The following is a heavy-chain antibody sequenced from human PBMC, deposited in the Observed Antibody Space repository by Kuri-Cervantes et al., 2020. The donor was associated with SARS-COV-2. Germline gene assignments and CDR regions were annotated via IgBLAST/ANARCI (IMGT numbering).Heavy chain of an antibody. CDR2: ISAYNGNT. V-gene: IGHV1-18*01. CDR3: ARERGSWYVPLRTYYYDYMDV. CDR1: GYTFTSYG. J-gene: IGHJ6*03. Sequence: ASVKVSCKASGYTFTSYGISWVRQAPGQGLEWMGWISAYNGNTNYVQKLQGRVTMTTDTSTSTAYMELRSLRSDDTAVYYCARERGSWYVPLRTYYYDYMDVWGKGTTVTVSS. D-gene: IGHD6-13*01.